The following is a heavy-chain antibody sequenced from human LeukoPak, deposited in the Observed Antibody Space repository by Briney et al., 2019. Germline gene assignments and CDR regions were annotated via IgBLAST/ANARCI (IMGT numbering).Heavy chain of an antibody. J-gene: IGHJ4*02. CDR3: ARGGFGGSGSYYNAYIGY. Sequence: GASVKVSCKASGYTFTSYDINWVRHATGQGLEWMGWMNPNSGNTGYAQKFQGRVTMTRNTSISTAYMELSSLRSEDTAVYHCARGGFGGSGSYYNAYIGYWGQGTLVTVSS. CDR2: MNPNSGNT. D-gene: IGHD3-10*01. CDR1: GYTFTSYD. V-gene: IGHV1-8*01.